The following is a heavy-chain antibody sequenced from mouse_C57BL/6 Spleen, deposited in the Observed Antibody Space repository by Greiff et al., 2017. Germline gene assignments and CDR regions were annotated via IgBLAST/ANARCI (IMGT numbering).Heavy chain of an antibody. CDR1: GYSFTGYY. J-gene: IGHJ3*01. D-gene: IGHD2-3*01. Sequence: VQLQQSGPELVKPGASVKISCKASGYSFTGYYMNWVKQSPEKSLEWIGEINPSTGGTTYNQKFKAKATLTVDKSSSTAYMQLKSLTSEDSAVYYCATIPAIYDGYLFAYWGQGTLVTVSA. CDR3: ATIPAIYDGYLFAY. V-gene: IGHV1-42*01. CDR2: INPSTGGT.